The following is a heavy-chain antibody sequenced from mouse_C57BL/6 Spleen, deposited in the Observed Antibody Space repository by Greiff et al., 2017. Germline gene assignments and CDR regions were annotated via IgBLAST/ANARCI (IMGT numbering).Heavy chain of an antibody. Sequence: EVQLVESGGGLVQPGGSLKLSCAASGFTFSDYYMYWVRQTPEKRLEWVAYISNGGGSTYYPDTVKGRFTLSRNNAKNTLYLQMSRLKSEDTAMYYCARHGGDYWGQGTTLTVSS. CDR3: ARHGGDY. CDR2: ISNGGGST. V-gene: IGHV5-12*01. CDR1: GFTFSDYY. J-gene: IGHJ2*01.